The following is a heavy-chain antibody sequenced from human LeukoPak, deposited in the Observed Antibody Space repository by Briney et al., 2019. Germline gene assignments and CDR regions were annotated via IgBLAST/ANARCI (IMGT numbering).Heavy chain of an antibody. D-gene: IGHD6-13*01. Sequence: PGGSLRLSCAASGFTVSSNYMNWVRQAPGKGLEWVSIIYSGDNMYSADSVKGRFTISRDSSKNTLYLQMNSLRAEDTAVYYCARDSIAAAGSLDAFDIWGQGTMVTVSS. J-gene: IGHJ3*02. CDR2: IYSGDNM. V-gene: IGHV3-53*01. CDR1: GFTVSSNY. CDR3: ARDSIAAAGSLDAFDI.